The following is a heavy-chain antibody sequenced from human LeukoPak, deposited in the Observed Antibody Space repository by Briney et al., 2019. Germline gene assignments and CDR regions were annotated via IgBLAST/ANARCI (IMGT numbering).Heavy chain of an antibody. CDR1: GFSFDNYA. CDR3: AKGAYDYIEIAYFDY. V-gene: IGHV3-23*01. Sequence: GGSLRLSCVASGFSFDNYAMNWVRQAPGKGLEWVSLIIGSSGSTFYADSVKGRFTISRDKSRNTLYLQMNSLRAEDTAVYYCAKGAYDYIEIAYFDYWGQGSLVTVSS. J-gene: IGHJ4*02. CDR2: IIGSSGST. D-gene: IGHD5-12*01.